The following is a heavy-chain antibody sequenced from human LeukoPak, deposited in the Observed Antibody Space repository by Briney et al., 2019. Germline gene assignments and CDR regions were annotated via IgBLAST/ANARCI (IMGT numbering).Heavy chain of an antibody. J-gene: IGHJ6*03. CDR3: ARGPLTMVRGVSYYYYYYMDV. CDR2: MNPNSGNT. V-gene: IGHV1-8*02. Sequence: ASVKVSCKASGYTFTSYGISWVRQAPGQGLEWMGWMNPNSGNTGYAQKFQGRVTMTRNTSISTAYMELSSLRSEDTAVYYCARGPLTMVRGVSYYYYYYMDVWGKGTTVTISS. CDR1: GYTFTSYG. D-gene: IGHD3-10*01.